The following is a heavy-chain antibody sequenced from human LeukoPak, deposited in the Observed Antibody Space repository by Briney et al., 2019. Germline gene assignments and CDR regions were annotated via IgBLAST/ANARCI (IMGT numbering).Heavy chain of an antibody. CDR3: ARDNIPVAGTGLSWFDP. V-gene: IGHV4-30-2*01. CDR1: GGALSSGGYY. D-gene: IGHD6-13*01. Sequence: SETLSLTCTVSGGALSSGGYYWTWIRQPPGKGLEWIGNIYHSGTPYYNPSLKSRVTLSVDRSKNQFSLKMTSVTAADTAVYYCARDNIPVAGTGLSWFDPWGQGTLVAVSS. J-gene: IGHJ5*02. CDR2: IYHSGTP.